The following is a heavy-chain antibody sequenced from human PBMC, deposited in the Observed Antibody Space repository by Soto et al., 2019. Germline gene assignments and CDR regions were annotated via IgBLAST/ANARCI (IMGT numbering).Heavy chain of an antibody. J-gene: IGHJ3*02. CDR1: GFTFDDYG. CDR3: ARSITIFGVVISPAFDI. D-gene: IGHD3-3*01. Sequence: PGGSLRLSCAASGFTFDDYGMSWVRQAPGKGLEWVSGINWNGGSTGYADSVKGRFTISRDNAKNSLYLQMNSLRAEDTALYYCARSITIFGVVISPAFDIWGQGTMVTVSS. V-gene: IGHV3-20*04. CDR2: INWNGGST.